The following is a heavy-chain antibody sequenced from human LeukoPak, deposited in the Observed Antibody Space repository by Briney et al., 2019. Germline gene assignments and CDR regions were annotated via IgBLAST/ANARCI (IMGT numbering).Heavy chain of an antibody. CDR1: GGSISSYY. D-gene: IGHD6-6*01. CDR3: ARVIVVPEGGQLGGIYFDY. Sequence: SETLSLTCTVSGGSISSYYWSWIRQPPGKGLEWIGYIYYSGSTNYNPSLKSRVTISVDTSKNQFSLKLSSVTAADTAVYYCARVIVVPEGGQLGGIYFDYWGQGTLVTVSS. J-gene: IGHJ4*02. V-gene: IGHV4-59*01. CDR2: IYYSGST.